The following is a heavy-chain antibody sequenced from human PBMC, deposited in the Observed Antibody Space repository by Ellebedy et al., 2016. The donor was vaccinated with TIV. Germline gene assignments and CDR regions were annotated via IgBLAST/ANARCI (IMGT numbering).Heavy chain of an antibody. J-gene: IGHJ4*02. CDR2: ISSSSTYI. CDR3: ARGSDGWPVRIGFAH. D-gene: IGHD6-19*01. CDR1: GFTLTYYS. V-gene: IGHV3-21*01. Sequence: GGSLRLXXAAPGFTLTYYSMNWVRQAPGKGLEWVSSISSSSTYINYVDSVKGRFTISRDNARTSVFLQMDSLRAEDTAVYFCARGSDGWPVRIGFAHWGQGAQVTVSS.